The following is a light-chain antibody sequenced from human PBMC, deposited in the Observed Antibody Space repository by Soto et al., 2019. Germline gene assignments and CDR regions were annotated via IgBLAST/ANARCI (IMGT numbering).Light chain of an antibody. CDR1: QSVGTD. J-gene: IGKJ5*01. Sequence: ETVMTQSPAALSVSPGERATLSCRAMQSVGTDLAWYQQKHVQAPRLXIYDASTRANDIPVRFSGSGSGTDLTLTISSLQSADCAVYYCLQYSNWLTGSFGQGTRLEIK. CDR2: DAS. V-gene: IGKV3-15*01. CDR3: LQYSNWLTGS.